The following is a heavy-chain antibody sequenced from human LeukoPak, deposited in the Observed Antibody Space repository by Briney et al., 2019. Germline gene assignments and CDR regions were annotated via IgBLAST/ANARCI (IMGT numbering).Heavy chain of an antibody. CDR3: ARGTEIAGTRWFDP. D-gene: IGHD2-15*01. J-gene: IGHJ5*02. CDR1: GFTFSSYA. Sequence: GGSLRLSCAASGFTFSSYAMHWVRQAPGKGLEWVAVISYDGSNKYYADSVKGRFTISRDNSKNTLFLQMNSLRAEDTAVYYCARGTEIAGTRWFDPWGQGTLVTVS. CDR2: ISYDGSNK. V-gene: IGHV3-30-3*01.